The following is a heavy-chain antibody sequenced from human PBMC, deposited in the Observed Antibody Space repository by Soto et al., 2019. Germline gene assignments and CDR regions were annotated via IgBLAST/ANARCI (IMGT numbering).Heavy chain of an antibody. CDR1: GGSISSSSYY. D-gene: IGHD6-13*01. CDR3: ARQAAAGTVDAFDI. Sequence: QLQLQESGPGLVKPSETLSLTCTVSGGSISSSSYYWGWIRQPPGKGLEWIGSIYYSGSTYYNPSLKSRVTISVDTSKNQFSLKLSSVTAADTAVYYCARQAAAGTVDAFDIWGQGTMVTASS. J-gene: IGHJ3*02. V-gene: IGHV4-39*01. CDR2: IYYSGST.